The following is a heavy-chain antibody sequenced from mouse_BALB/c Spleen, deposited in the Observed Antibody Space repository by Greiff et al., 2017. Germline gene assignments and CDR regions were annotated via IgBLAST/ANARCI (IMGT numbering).Heavy chain of an antibody. Sequence: LQESGAELVRPGASVTLSCKASGYTFTDYEMHWVKQTPVHGLEWIGAIDPETGGTAYNQKFKGKATLTADKSSSTAYMELRSLTSEDSAVYYCTRLWERRGDYWGQGTSVTVSS. V-gene: IGHV1-15*01. D-gene: IGHD2-12*01. CDR3: TRLWERRGDY. J-gene: IGHJ4*01. CDR1: GYTFTDYE. CDR2: IDPETGGT.